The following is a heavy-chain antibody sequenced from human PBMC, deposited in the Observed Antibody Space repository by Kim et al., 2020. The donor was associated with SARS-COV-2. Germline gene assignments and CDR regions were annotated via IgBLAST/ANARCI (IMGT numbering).Heavy chain of an antibody. CDR2: IYYSGST. CDR3: ARVSRITIFGVVGQFDP. D-gene: IGHD3-3*01. V-gene: IGHV4-59*01. CDR1: GGSISSYY. Sequence: SETLSLTCTVSGGSISSYYWSWIRQPPGKGLEWIGYIYYSGSTNYNPSLKSRVTISVDTSKNQFSLKLSSVTAADTAVYYCARVSRITIFGVVGQFDPWGQGTLVTVS. J-gene: IGHJ5*02.